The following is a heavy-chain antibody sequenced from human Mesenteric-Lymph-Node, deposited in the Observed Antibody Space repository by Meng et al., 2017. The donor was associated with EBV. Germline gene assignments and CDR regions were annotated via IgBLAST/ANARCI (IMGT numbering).Heavy chain of an antibody. CDR2: IFHTGST. CDR1: GGSISSNNW. CDR3: ASHTTYSTTGYLFLQH. Sequence: VNPVEPGPGLAQPSGALALTCTVAGGSISSNNWLTWVRQPPGKGLEWIGEIFHTGSTNYNPSLKSRVTMSVDKSKNLFSLTLNSVIAADTAVYYCASHTTYSTTGYLFLQHWGQGTLVTVSS. V-gene: IGHV4-4*02. D-gene: IGHD3-9*01. J-gene: IGHJ1*01.